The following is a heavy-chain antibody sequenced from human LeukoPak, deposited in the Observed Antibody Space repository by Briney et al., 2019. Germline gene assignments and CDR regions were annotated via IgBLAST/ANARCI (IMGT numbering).Heavy chain of an antibody. V-gene: IGHV1-2*04. J-gene: IGHJ6*02. Sequence: ASVKVSCKASGYTFTGYYMHWVRQAPGQGLEWMGWINPNSGGTNYAQKFQGWVTMTRDTSISTAYMELSRLRSDDTAVYYCARERCSSTSCQLYGMDVWGQGTTVTVSS. CDR3: ARERCSSTSCQLYGMDV. D-gene: IGHD2-2*01. CDR1: GYTFTGYY. CDR2: INPNSGGT.